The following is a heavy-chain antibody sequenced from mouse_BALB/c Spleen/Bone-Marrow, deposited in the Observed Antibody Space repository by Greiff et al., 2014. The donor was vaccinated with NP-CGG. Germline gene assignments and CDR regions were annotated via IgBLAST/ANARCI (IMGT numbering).Heavy chain of an antibody. CDR1: GYTFTSYV. V-gene: IGHV1-14*01. J-gene: IGHJ2*01. Sequence: VQLQQSGPELVKPGASVKMSCKASGYTFTSYVMHWVKQKPGQGLEWIGYINPYSNGTKYNEKFKGKATLTSDKSFSTAYMELSSLTSEDSAVYYCAREGVDYFDYWGQGTTLTVSS. CDR3: AREGVDYFDY. CDR2: INPYSNGT.